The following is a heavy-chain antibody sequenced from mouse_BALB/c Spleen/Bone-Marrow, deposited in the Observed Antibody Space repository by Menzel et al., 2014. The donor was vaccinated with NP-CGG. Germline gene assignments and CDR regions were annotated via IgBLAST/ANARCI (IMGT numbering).Heavy chain of an antibody. V-gene: IGHV5-12-2*01. CDR3: ARHGYYGSRAMDY. D-gene: IGHD1-1*01. J-gene: IGHJ4*01. CDR1: GFTFSSYT. CDR2: ISNGGGST. Sequence: EVQLVESGGGLVQPGGSLKLSCAASGFTFSSYTMSWVRQTPEKRLEWVAYISNGGGSTYYPDTVKGRFTISRDNAKNTLYLQMNSLKSEDTSMYYCARHGYYGSRAMDYWGQGTSVTVSS.